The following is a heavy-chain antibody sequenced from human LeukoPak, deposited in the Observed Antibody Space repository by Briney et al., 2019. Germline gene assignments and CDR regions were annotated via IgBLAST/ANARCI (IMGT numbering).Heavy chain of an antibody. CDR1: GISFSGNW. V-gene: IGHV3-7*01. D-gene: IGHD2-8*01. CDR3: AFSNAFKV. CDR2: IKYDGSAK. J-gene: IGHJ4*02. Sequence: GGSLRLSCAASGISFSGNWMVWVRQAPGEGLEWVASIKYDGSAKYNADSVKGRFTISRDNAKNSLYLEMNSLTAEDTAVYYCAFSNAFKVWGQGTLVTVSS.